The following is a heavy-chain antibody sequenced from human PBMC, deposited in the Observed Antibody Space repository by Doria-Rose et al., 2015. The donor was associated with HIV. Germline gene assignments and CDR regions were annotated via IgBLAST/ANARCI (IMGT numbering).Heavy chain of an antibody. J-gene: IGHJ4*02. CDR1: GVSLSSPGMG. CDR2: IFSDDER. CDR3: ARIKSSRWYHTYYFDF. D-gene: IGHD6-13*01. V-gene: IGHV2-26*01. Sequence: QVQLVQSGPVLVKPTETLTLTCTVSGVSLSSPGMGVSWIRQPPGKALEWLANIFSDDERYYKTSLKSRFTISRGSSNSQVVLTMTDMNPVDTATYYCARIKSSRWYHTYYFDFWGQGTLVIVPA.